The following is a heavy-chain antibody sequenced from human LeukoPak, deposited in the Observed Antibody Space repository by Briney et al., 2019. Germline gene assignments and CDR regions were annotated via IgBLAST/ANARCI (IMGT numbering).Heavy chain of an antibody. D-gene: IGHD3-16*02. Sequence: PSETLSLTCTVSGGSISSYYWSWIRQPPGKGLEWIGYIYYSGSTNYNPSLKSRVTTSVDTSKNQFSLKLSSVTAADTAVYYCARDRVITFGGVIARDAFDIWGQGTMVTVSS. V-gene: IGHV4-59*12. CDR2: IYYSGST. CDR1: GGSISSYY. J-gene: IGHJ3*02. CDR3: ARDRVITFGGVIARDAFDI.